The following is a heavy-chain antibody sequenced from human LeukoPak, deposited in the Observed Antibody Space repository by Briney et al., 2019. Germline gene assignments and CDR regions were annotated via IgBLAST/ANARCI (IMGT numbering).Heavy chain of an antibody. CDR1: GYTFTSYD. CDR2: MNPSSGNT. D-gene: IGHD5-18*01. V-gene: IGHV1-8*03. Sequence: ASVKVSCKASGYTFTSYDFNWVRQATGQGLEWMGWMNPSSGNTGYAQKFQGRVTITRNTSISTAYMEQSSLRSEDTAVYYCARGYSYGYEADYWGQGTLVTVSS. J-gene: IGHJ4*02. CDR3: ARGYSYGYEADY.